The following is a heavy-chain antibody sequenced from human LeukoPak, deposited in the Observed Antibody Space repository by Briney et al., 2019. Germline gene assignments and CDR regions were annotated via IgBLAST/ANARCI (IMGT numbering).Heavy chain of an antibody. V-gene: IGHV4-34*01. CDR1: GGSFSGYY. CDR2: INHSGST. J-gene: IGHJ4*02. D-gene: IGHD6-13*01. Sequence: SETLSLTCAVYGGSFSGYYWSWIRQPPGKGLEWIGEINHSGSTNYNPSLKSRVTISVDTSKNQFSLKLSSVTAADTAVYYCARRWFSSSWYSFFDYWGQGTLVTVSS. CDR3: ARRWFSSSWYSFFDY.